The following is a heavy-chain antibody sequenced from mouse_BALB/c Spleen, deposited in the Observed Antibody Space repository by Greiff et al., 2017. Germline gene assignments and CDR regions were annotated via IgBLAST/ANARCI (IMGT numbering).Heavy chain of an antibody. V-gene: IGHV1-14*01. CDR1: GYTFTSYV. Sequence: EVQLQQSGPELVKPGASVKMSCKASGYTFTSYVMHWVKQKPGQGLEWIGYINPYNDGTKYNEKFKGKATLTSDKSSSTAYMELSSLTSEDSAVYYCARWLRLRGGSFDYWGQGTTLTVSS. D-gene: IGHD1-2*01. CDR2: INPYNDGT. J-gene: IGHJ2*01. CDR3: ARWLRLRGGSFDY.